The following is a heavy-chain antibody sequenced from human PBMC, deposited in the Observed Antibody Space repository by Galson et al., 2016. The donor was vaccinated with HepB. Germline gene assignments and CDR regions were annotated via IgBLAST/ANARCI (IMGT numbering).Heavy chain of an antibody. CDR3: AKCSGWYCHFDS. D-gene: IGHD6-19*01. V-gene: IGHV3-30*18. Sequence: SLRLSCAASGFTFFAHPMLWVRQSPGKGLEWVSYISYDGFNKNYEDSVKGRFTISRDNSKNTVDLQMNSLRPEDTAVYYCAKCSGWYCHFDSWGQGTLVTVSS. CDR1: GFTFFAHP. CDR2: ISYDGFNK. J-gene: IGHJ4*02.